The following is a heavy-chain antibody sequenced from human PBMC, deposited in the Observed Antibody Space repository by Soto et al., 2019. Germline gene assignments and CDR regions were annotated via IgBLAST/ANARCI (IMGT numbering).Heavy chain of an antibody. CDR1: GFTFSDFY. CDR3: ATVHNTSRSFDY. D-gene: IGHD1-20*01. V-gene: IGHV3-11*01. CDR2: ISDDGYTI. Sequence: LRLSCATSGFTFSDFYMSWVRQAPGKGPEWVSYISDDGYTIYYADSVKGRFTISRDNAKNSLDLQMTNLRAEETDVYYCATVHNTSRSFDYWGQGTLVTVSS. J-gene: IGHJ4*02.